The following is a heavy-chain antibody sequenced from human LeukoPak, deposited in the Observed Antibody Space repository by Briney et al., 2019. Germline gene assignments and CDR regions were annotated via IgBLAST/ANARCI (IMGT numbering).Heavy chain of an antibody. J-gene: IGHJ4*02. CDR2: IIPIFGTA. D-gene: IGHD6-19*01. CDR1: GGTFSSYA. CDR3: ARQAQGYSSGWWGTDY. V-gene: IGHV1-69*13. Sequence: ASVKVSCKASGGTFSSYAISWVRQAPGQGLEWMGGIIPIFGTANYAQKFQGRVTITADESTSTAYMELSSLRSEDTAVYYCARQAQGYSSGWWGTDYWGQGTLVTVSS.